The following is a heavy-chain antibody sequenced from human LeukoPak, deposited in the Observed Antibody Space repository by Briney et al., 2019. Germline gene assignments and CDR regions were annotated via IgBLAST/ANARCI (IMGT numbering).Heavy chain of an antibody. D-gene: IGHD3-10*01. CDR1: GFTFSDYY. V-gene: IGHV3-11*04. CDR3: AAGGDYYYHMDV. Sequence: PGGSLRLSCAASGFTFSDYYMSWIRQAPGKGLEWVSYISSSSTTIYYADSVKGRFTISRDNAKNSVYLQMNSLRAEDTAVYHCAAGGDYYYHMDVWGKGATVTVSS. CDR2: ISSSSTTI. J-gene: IGHJ6*03.